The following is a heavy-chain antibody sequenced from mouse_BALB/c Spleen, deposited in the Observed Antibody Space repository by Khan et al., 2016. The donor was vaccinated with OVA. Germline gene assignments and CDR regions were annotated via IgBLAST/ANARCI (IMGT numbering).Heavy chain of an antibody. J-gene: IGHJ4*01. CDR3: ASAYYRYDCYYAMDY. CDR1: GFSLSRYN. V-gene: IGHV2-6-4*01. Sequence: QMQLQESGPGLVAPSQSLSITCTVSGFSLSRYNIHWVRQPPGKGLEWLGMIWGGGGTDYNSTLYSRLSTCNDNTESQVFLKINSLQTDDSAMYYCASAYYRYDCYYAMDYWGQGTSVTVSS. D-gene: IGHD2-14*01. CDR2: IWGGGGT.